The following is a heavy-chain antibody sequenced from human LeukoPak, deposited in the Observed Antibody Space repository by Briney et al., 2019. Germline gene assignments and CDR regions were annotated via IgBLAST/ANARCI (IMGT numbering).Heavy chain of an antibody. Sequence: PGRSLSLSCAASGFSFGGYAMHWVRQPPGKGLEWVSGISWNNGDLHYADSVRGRFTISRDNAKNSLYLQMNSLRVEDMALYYCVRGPGMAVEKRYFDYWGQGTLVTVSS. CDR1: GFSFGGYA. V-gene: IGHV3-9*03. CDR2: ISWNNGDL. D-gene: IGHD6-19*01. J-gene: IGHJ4*02. CDR3: VRGPGMAVEKRYFDY.